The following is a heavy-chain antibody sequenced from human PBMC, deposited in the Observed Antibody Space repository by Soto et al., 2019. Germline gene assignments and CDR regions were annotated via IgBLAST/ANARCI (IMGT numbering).Heavy chain of an antibody. CDR2: MNPNSGNT. CDR1: GYTFTSYD. Sequence: GASVKVSCKASGYTFTSYDINWVRQATGQGLEWMGWMNPNSGNTGYAQKFQGRVTMTRNTSISTAYMELSSLRSEDTAVYYCASTPPGDILTGYPDDAFDFWGQGTMVTVSS. D-gene: IGHD3-9*01. J-gene: IGHJ3*01. CDR3: ASTPPGDILTGYPDDAFDF. V-gene: IGHV1-8*01.